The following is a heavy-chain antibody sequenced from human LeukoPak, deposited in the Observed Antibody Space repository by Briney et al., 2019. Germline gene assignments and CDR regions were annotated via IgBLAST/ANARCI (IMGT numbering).Heavy chain of an antibody. D-gene: IGHD4-17*01. CDR1: GFTFSSYS. V-gene: IGHV3-21*01. CDR2: ISSSSSYI. J-gene: IGHJ4*02. CDR3: ARRGNYYGDSMDF. Sequence: PGGSLRLSCGASGFTFSSYSMNWVRQAPGKGLEWVSSISSSSSYIYYADSVKGRFTISRDNAKNSLYLQMNSLRAEDTAVYYCARRGNYYGDSMDFWGQGTLVTVSS.